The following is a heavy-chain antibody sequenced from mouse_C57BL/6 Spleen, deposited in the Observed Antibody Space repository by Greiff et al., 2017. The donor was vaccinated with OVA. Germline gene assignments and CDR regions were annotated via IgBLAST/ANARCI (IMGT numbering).Heavy chain of an antibody. Sequence: VQRVESGPELVKPGASVKISCKASGYAFSSSWMNWVKQRPGKGLEWIGRIYPGDGDTNYNGKFKGKATLTADKSSSTAYMQLSSLTSEDSAVYFCASLYYDYDLDYWGQGTTLTVSS. J-gene: IGHJ2*01. CDR3: ASLYYDYDLDY. CDR1: GYAFSSSW. V-gene: IGHV1-82*01. CDR2: IYPGDGDT. D-gene: IGHD2-4*01.